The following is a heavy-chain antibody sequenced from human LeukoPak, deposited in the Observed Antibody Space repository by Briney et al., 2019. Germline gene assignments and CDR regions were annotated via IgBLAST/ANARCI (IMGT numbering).Heavy chain of an antibody. V-gene: IGHV1-18*01. J-gene: IGHJ4*02. Sequence: ASVKVSCKASGYTFTSYGISWVRQAPGQGLEWMGWISAYNGNTNYAQKLQGRVTMTTDTSTSTAYMELRSLRSDDTAVYYCARDRAWFGEDPLGFDYWGQGTLVTVSS. CDR1: GYTFTSYG. CDR3: ARDRAWFGEDPLGFDY. CDR2: ISAYNGNT. D-gene: IGHD3-10*01.